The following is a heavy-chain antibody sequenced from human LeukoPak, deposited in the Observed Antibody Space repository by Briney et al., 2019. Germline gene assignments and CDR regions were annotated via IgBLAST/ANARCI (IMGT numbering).Heavy chain of an antibody. CDR3: ARAFGVVIRGKNWFDP. J-gene: IGHJ5*02. D-gene: IGHD3-3*01. V-gene: IGHV4-34*01. CDR2: INHSGST. CDR1: GGSFSGYY. Sequence: SETLSLTCAVYGGSFSGYYWSWIRQPPGKGLEWIGEINHSGSTNYNPSLKSRVTISVDTSKNQFSLKLSSVTAADTAVYYCARAFGVVIRGKNWFDPWGQGTLVTVSS.